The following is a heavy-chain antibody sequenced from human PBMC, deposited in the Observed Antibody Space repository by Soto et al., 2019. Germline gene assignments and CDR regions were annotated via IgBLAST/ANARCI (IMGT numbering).Heavy chain of an antibody. Sequence: SETLSLTCAVYGGSFSGYYWSWIRQPPGKGLEWIGEINHSGSTNYNPSLKSRVTISVDTSKNQFSLKLSSVTAADTAVYYCARGPTQLRFLEWLSQGYGMDVWGQGTTVTVSS. V-gene: IGHV4-34*01. J-gene: IGHJ6*02. CDR2: INHSGST. CDR3: ARGPTQLRFLEWLSQGYGMDV. CDR1: GGSFSGYY. D-gene: IGHD3-3*01.